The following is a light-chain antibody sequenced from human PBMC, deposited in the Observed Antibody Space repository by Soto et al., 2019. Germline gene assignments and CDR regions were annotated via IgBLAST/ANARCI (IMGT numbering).Light chain of an antibody. CDR2: DAS. Sequence: EIVLTQSPATLSLSPGERATLSCRASQSVSSLLAWYQQRPGQAPRLLIYDASTRATGIPGRFSGGGSGTDFTLTISSLEPEDFAIYYCQQRNNWPRFTFGQGNKLEIK. CDR1: QSVSSL. V-gene: IGKV3-11*01. CDR3: QQRNNWPRFT. J-gene: IGKJ2*01.